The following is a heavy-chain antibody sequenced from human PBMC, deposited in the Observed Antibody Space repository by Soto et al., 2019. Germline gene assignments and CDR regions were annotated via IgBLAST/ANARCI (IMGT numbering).Heavy chain of an antibody. D-gene: IGHD6-19*01. CDR2: TYHSGST. J-gene: IGHJ4*02. CDR1: GYSINSGYY. V-gene: IGHV4-38-2*01. Sequence: SETLSLTCAVSGYSINSGYYWGWIRQPPGKGLEWIGSTYHSGSTYYNPSLKSRVTASVDTSKNQFSLKLSSVTAADTAVYYCARVRIAVAGFGHFDYWGQGTLVTVSS. CDR3: ARVRIAVAGFGHFDY.